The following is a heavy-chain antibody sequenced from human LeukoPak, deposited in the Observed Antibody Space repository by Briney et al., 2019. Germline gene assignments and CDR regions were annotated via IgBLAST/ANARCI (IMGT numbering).Heavy chain of an antibody. J-gene: IGHJ4*02. V-gene: IGHV3-23*01. Sequence: GGSLRLSCAASGFTFSSYEMNWVRQAPGKGLEWVSAISGSGGSTYYADSVKGRFTISRDNSKNTLYLQMNSLRAEDTAVYYCAKDREYYYDSSDYWGQGTLVTVSS. CDR3: AKDREYYYDSSDY. CDR2: ISGSGGST. D-gene: IGHD3-22*01. CDR1: GFTFSSYE.